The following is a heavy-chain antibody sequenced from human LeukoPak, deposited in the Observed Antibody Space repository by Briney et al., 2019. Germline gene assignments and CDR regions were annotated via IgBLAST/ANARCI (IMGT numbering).Heavy chain of an antibody. V-gene: IGHV1-69*05. CDR2: IIPIFGTA. CDR3: ASFTNTAFGY. D-gene: IGHD5-18*01. J-gene: IGHJ4*02. Sequence: GASVKVSCRASGGTFSSDAISWVRQAPGQGLEWMGGIIPIFGTANYAQKFQGRVTITTDESTSTAYMELSSLRSEDTAVYYCASFTNTAFGYWGQGTLVTFSS. CDR1: GGTFSSDA.